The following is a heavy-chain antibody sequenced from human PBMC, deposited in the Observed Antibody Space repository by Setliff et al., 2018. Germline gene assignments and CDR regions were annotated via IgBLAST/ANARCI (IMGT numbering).Heavy chain of an antibody. V-gene: IGHV1-18*01. D-gene: IGHD2-15*01. CDR3: ALSSLSICSGGNCPNAFDI. CDR1: GYTYTNYG. Sequence: ASVKVSCKASGYTYTNYGITWVRQAPGQGLEWMGWINNYSFKTNYPQKFLGRVTMTTDTSTSTAYMELKSLRSDDTAVYFCALSSLSICSGGNCPNAFDIWGQGTMVTVSS. CDR2: INNYSFKT. J-gene: IGHJ3*02.